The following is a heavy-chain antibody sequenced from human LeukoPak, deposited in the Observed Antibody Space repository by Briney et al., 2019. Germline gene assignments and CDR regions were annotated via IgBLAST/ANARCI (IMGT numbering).Heavy chain of an antibody. CDR3: ARTYYYDSSGYPPFDY. CDR1: GYTFTGYY. V-gene: IGHV1-2*06. Sequence: GASVKVSCKASGYTFTGYYMHWVRQAPGQGLEWMGRTNPNSGGTNYAQKFQGRVTMTRDTSISTAYMELSRLRSDDTAVYYCARTYYYDSSGYPPFDYWGQGTLVTVSS. D-gene: IGHD3-22*01. J-gene: IGHJ4*02. CDR2: TNPNSGGT.